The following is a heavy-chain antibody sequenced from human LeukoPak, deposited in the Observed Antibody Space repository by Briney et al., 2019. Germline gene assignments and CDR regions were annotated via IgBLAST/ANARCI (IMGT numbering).Heavy chain of an antibody. D-gene: IGHD5-18*01. V-gene: IGHV4-59*08. Sequence: KPSETLSLTCAISGGSINNYYWSWIRQPPGKRLEWIGYIYYSGTTNYSPSLNSRVNISLDTAKNQFSLRLSSVTAADTAVYYCARQTAKNADTAIFDSWGQGTLVTVSS. CDR3: ARQTAKNADTAIFDS. CDR2: IYYSGTT. CDR1: GGSINNYY. J-gene: IGHJ4*02.